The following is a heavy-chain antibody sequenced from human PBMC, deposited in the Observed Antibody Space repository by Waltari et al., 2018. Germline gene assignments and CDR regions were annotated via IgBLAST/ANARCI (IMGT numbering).Heavy chain of an antibody. J-gene: IGHJ4*02. CDR1: GGSFSGYY. V-gene: IGHV4-34*01. Sequence: QVQLQQWGAGLLKPSETLSLTCAVYGGSFSGYYWSWIRQPPGKGLEWLGEINHSGSTNYNPSLKSRVTISVDTSKNQFSLKLSSVTAADTAVYYCARGVYGDYAVDYWGQGTLVTVSS. D-gene: IGHD4-17*01. CDR2: INHSGST. CDR3: ARGVYGDYAVDY.